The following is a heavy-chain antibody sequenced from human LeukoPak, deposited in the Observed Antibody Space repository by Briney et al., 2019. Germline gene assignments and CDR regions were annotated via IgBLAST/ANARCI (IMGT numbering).Heavy chain of an antibody. D-gene: IGHD6-13*01. CDR3: ARGSIAAAGLSYFDY. CDR1: GYSFTSYW. J-gene: IGHJ4*02. V-gene: IGHV5-51*01. CDR2: IYPGDSDT. Sequence: GESLKISCKGSGYSFTSYWIGWVRQMPGKGLEWMGIIYPGDSDTRYSPPFQGQVTISADKSISTAYLQWRSLKASDTAIYYCARGSIAAAGLSYFDYWGQGTLVTVSS.